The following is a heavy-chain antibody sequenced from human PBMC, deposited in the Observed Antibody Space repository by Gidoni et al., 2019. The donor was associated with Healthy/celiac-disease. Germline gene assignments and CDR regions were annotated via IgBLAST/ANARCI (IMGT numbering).Heavy chain of an antibody. CDR2: ISSSSSYI. V-gene: IGHV3-21*01. CDR1: GFTFSSYS. CDR3: ASAIEPYYGDYGVGI. Sequence: EVQLVESGGGLVKPGGSLRLSCAASGFTFSSYSMNWVRQAPGKGLEWVSSISSSSSYIYYADSVKGRFTISRDNAKNSLYLQRHSLRAEDTAVYYCASAIEPYYGDYGVGIWGQGTMVTVSA. D-gene: IGHD4-17*01. J-gene: IGHJ3*02.